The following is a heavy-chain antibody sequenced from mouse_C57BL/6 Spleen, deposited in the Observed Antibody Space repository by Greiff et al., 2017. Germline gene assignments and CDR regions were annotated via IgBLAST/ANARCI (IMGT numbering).Heavy chain of an antibody. J-gene: IGHJ3*01. Sequence: EVQLVESGGGLVQPKGSLKLSCAASGFSFNTYAMNWVRQAPGKGLEWVARIRSKSNNYATYYADSVKDRFTISRDESESMLYLQMKNLKTEDTAMYYCVRHSGTYWGQGTLVTVSA. CDR2: IRSKSNNYAT. V-gene: IGHV10-1*01. D-gene: IGHD4-1*01. CDR1: GFSFNTYA. CDR3: VRHSGTY.